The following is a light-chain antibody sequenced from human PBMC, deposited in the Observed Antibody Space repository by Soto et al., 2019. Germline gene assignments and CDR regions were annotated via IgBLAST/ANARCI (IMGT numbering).Light chain of an antibody. V-gene: IGKV3-15*01. CDR3: QQYNNWPPT. CDR1: QSVSSN. CDR2: GAS. J-gene: IGKJ1*01. Sequence: EIVMTQSPATLSVSPGERVTLSCRASQSVSSNLAWYQQKPGQAPRLLIYGASTRATGIPARFSSSGSGTEFTLTISSLQSEDFAVYYCQQYNNWPPTFGQGTKVDIK.